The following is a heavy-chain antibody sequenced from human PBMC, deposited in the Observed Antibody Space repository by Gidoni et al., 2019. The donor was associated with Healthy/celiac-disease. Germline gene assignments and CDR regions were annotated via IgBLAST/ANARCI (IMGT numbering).Heavy chain of an antibody. CDR2: IYYSGST. J-gene: IGHJ4*02. D-gene: IGHD3-16*02. V-gene: IGHV4-39*07. CDR1: GGSISSSSYY. Sequence: QLQLQESGPGLVKPSETLSLTCTVSGGSISSSSYYWGWIRQPPGKGLEWIGSIYYSGSTYYNPSLKSRVTISVDTSKNQFSLKLSSVTAADTAVYYCATMLFYVWGSYPLVEEETTDYWGQGTLVTVSS. CDR3: ATMLFYVWGSYPLVEEETTDY.